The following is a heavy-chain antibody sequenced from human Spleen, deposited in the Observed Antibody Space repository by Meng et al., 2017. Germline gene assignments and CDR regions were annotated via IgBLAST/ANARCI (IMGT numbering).Heavy chain of an antibody. Sequence: SQTLSLTCAVSGYSISSGYYWGWIRQPPGKGLEWIGIIHHSGNTYHNPSLKSRVTISVDTSKNQLSLKLSSVTAADTAMYYCARESIAVAVDYWGQGTLVTVSS. V-gene: IGHV4-38-2*02. J-gene: IGHJ4*02. CDR1: GYSISSGYY. CDR3: ARESIAVAVDY. CDR2: IHHSGNT. D-gene: IGHD6-19*01.